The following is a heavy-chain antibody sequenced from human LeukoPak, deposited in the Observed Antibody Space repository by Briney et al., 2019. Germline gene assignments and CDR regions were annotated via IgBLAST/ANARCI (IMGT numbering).Heavy chain of an antibody. D-gene: IGHD3-3*01. CDR1: GFTLSDYW. V-gene: IGHV3-74*01. Sequence: GGSLRLSCAASGFTLSDYWMHWVRQAPGKGLEWISRIYSDESSAYYADSVKGRFTISRENSKNTLYLQMNSLRVEDTAIYYCARDGGTIFGVVTIRGGLVDYWGQGTLVTVSS. CDR3: ARDGGTIFGVVTIRGGLVDY. J-gene: IGHJ4*02. CDR2: IYSDESSA.